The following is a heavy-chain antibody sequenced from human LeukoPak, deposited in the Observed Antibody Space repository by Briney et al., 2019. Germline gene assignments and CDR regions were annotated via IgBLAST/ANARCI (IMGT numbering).Heavy chain of an antibody. D-gene: IGHD5-18*01. Sequence: SVKVSCKASGGTFSSYAISWVRQARGQGLEWMGGIIPIFGTANYAQKFQGRVTITADESTSTAYMELSSLRSEDTAVYYCARTGFRGYSYGYNWFDPWGQGTLVTVSS. CDR1: GGTFSSYA. CDR3: ARTGFRGYSYGYNWFDP. CDR2: IIPIFGTA. J-gene: IGHJ5*02. V-gene: IGHV1-69*13.